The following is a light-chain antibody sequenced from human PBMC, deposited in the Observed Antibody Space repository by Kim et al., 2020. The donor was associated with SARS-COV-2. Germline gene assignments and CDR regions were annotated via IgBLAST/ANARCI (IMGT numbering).Light chain of an antibody. CDR3: QVWDSSSDHVV. CDR1: NVGSKS. V-gene: IGLV3-21*03. Sequence: APGKTARITCGGNNVGSKSVHWYQQEPGQAPVLVVYDDSDRPSGIPERFSGSNSGNTATLTISRVEAGDEADYYCQVWDSSSDHVVFGGGTQLTVL. CDR2: DDS. J-gene: IGLJ2*01.